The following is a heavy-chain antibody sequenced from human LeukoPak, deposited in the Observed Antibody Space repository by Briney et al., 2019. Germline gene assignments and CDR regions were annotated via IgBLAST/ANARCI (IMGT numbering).Heavy chain of an antibody. Sequence: SETLSLTCTVSGGSISSSSYYWGWIRQPPGKGLEWIGSIYYSGSTNYNPSLKSRVTISVDTSKNQFSLKLSSVTAADTAVYYCARGTYDYVWGSYRYTGPPDYWGQGTLVTVSS. V-gene: IGHV4-39*07. CDR2: IYYSGST. J-gene: IGHJ4*02. D-gene: IGHD3-16*02. CDR3: ARGTYDYVWGSYRYTGPPDY. CDR1: GGSISSSSYY.